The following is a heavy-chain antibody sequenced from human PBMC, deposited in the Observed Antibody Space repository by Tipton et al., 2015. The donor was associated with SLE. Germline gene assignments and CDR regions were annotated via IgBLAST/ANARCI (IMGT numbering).Heavy chain of an antibody. Sequence: GSLRLSCAASGFTFSNYEMNWVRQAPGKGLEWVSYISSSGSIKYYADSVRGRFTISRDNAKNSLSLQMDSLRAEDTAVYYCARDLLRMTTFNYFYGMDVWGQGTTVTVSS. CDR1: GFTFSNYE. D-gene: IGHD3-22*01. CDR3: ARDLLRMTTFNYFYGMDV. J-gene: IGHJ6*02. V-gene: IGHV3-48*03. CDR2: ISSSGSIK.